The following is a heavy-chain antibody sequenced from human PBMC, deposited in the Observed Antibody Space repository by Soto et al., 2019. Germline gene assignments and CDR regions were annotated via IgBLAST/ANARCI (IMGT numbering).Heavy chain of an antibody. D-gene: IGHD2-21*02. J-gene: IGHJ4*02. CDR2: IYSGGST. Sequence: ESGGGLIQPGGSLRLSCAASGFTVSSNYMSWVRQAPGKGLEWVSVIYSGGSTYYADSVKGRFTISRDNSKNTLYLQMNSLRAEDTAVYYCARARCFGANVGGDCSSFDYWGQGTLVTVSS. CDR1: GFTVSSNY. V-gene: IGHV3-53*01. CDR3: ARARCFGANVGGDCSSFDY.